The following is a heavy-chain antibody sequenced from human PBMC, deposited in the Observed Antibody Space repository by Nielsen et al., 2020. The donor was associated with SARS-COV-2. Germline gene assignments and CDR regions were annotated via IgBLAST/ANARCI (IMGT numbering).Heavy chain of an antibody. J-gene: IGHJ4*02. CDR3: AREMGGSSRHFDY. CDR1: GFTFSSSW. CDR2: IGSDESIT. D-gene: IGHD6-13*01. V-gene: IGHV3-74*01. Sequence: GESLKISCAASGFTFSSSWMHWVRQAPGKGLVWVSRIGSDESITNYVDSVKGRFTISRDNAKNTLYLQMNSLRAEDTAVYYCAREMGGSSRHFDYWGQGTLVTGSS.